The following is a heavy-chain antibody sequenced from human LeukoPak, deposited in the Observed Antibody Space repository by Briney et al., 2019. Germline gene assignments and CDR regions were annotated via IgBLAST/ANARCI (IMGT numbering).Heavy chain of an antibody. CDR1: GGSISSGGYY. CDR3: AKHYYGSGSYDY. D-gene: IGHD3-10*01. CDR2: ISGSGGST. Sequence: ETLSLTCTVSGGSISSGGYYWSWIRQHPGKGLEWVSAISGSGGSTYYADSVKGRFTISRDNSKNTLYLQMNSLRAEDTAVYYCAKHYYGSGSYDYWGQGTLVTVSS. V-gene: IGHV3-23*01. J-gene: IGHJ4*02.